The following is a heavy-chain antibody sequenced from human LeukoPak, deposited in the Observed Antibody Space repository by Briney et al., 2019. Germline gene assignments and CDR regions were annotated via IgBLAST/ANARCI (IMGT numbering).Heavy chain of an antibody. CDR2: IYSGGST. CDR3: ARERSYSFDY. V-gene: IGHV3-66*01. J-gene: IGHJ4*02. CDR1: GFTFSSYS. D-gene: IGHD1-26*01. Sequence: GGSLRLSCAASGFTFSSYSMNWVRQAPGKGLEWVSVIYSGGSTYYADSVKGRFTISRDNSKNTLYLQMNSLRAEDTAVYYCARERSYSFDYWGQGTLVTVSS.